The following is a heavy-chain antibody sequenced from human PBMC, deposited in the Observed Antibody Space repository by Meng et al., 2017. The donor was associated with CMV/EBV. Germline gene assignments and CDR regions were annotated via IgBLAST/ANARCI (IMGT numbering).Heavy chain of an antibody. Sequence: SETLSLTCTDSGGSISSSSYYWGWIRQPPGKGLEWIGSIYYSGSTYYNPSLKSRVTISVDTSKNQFSLKLSSVTAADTAVYYCARLRGRYWFDPWGQGTLVTVSS. CDR3: ARLRGRYWFDP. D-gene: IGHD3-10*01. CDR1: GGSISSSSYY. CDR2: IYYSGST. J-gene: IGHJ5*02. V-gene: IGHV4-39*01.